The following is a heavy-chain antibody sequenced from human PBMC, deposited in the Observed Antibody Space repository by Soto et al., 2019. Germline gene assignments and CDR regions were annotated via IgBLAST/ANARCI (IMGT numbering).Heavy chain of an antibody. CDR3: ARVSWGEGSGNWRN. CDR2: IYHSGST. D-gene: IGHD3-10*01. CDR1: GGSISSSNW. V-gene: IGHV4-4*02. Sequence: PSETLSLTCAVSGGSISSSNWWSWVRQPPGKGLEWIGEIYHSGSTNYNPSLKSRVTISVDKSKNQFSLKLSSVTAADTAGYYCARVSWGEGSGNWRNWGQGTRVTVSS. J-gene: IGHJ4*02.